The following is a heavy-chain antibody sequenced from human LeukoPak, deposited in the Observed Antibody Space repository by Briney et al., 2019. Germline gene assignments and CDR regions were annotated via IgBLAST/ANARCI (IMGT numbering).Heavy chain of an antibody. D-gene: IGHD6-13*01. V-gene: IGHV1-69*04. CDR2: IIPILGIA. Sequence: SVKVSCKASGGTFSSYAISWVRQAPGQGLEWMGRIIPILGIANYAQKFQGRVTITADKSTSTAYMELSSLRSEDTAVYYCARFRLGGSSSGGGTRFFDYWGQGTPVTVSS. J-gene: IGHJ4*02. CDR3: ARFRLGGSSSGGGTRFFDY. CDR1: GGTFSSYA.